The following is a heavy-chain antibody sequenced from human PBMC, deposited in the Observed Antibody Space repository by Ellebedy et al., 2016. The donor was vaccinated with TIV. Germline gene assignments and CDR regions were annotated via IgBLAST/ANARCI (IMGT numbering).Heavy chain of an antibody. CDR1: GYSFTSYW. CDR3: ARPDSSGWYSSGLDY. V-gene: IGHV5-51*01. D-gene: IGHD6-19*01. Sequence: GESLKISCKGSGYSFTSYWIGWVRQMPGKGLEWMGIIYPGDSDTRYSPSFQGQVTISADKSISTAYLQWSSLKASDTAMYYCARPDSSGWYSSGLDYWGQGTLVTVSS. CDR2: IYPGDSDT. J-gene: IGHJ4*02.